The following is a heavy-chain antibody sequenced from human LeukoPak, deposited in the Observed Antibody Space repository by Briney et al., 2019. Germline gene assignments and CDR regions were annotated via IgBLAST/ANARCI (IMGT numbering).Heavy chain of an antibody. Sequence: SETLSLTCTVSGGSISSYYWSWIRQPPGKGLEWIGYIYYCGSTNYNPSLKSRVTISVDTSKNQFSLKLSSVTAADTAVYYCASSGYSYGFLTFDIWGQGTMVTVSS. CDR2: IYYCGST. D-gene: IGHD5-18*01. J-gene: IGHJ3*02. CDR1: GGSISSYY. V-gene: IGHV4-59*01. CDR3: ASSGYSYGFLTFDI.